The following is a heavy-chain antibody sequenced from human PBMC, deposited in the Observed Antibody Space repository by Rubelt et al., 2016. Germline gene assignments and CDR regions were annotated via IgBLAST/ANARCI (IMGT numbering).Heavy chain of an antibody. CDR2: INPSGGST. CDR3: ARDRSSTSLDV. Sequence: QGLEWMGIINPSGGSTSYAQKFQGRVTTTRDTSTSTVYMELSSLRSEDTAVYYCARDRSSTSLDVWGQGTTVTVSS. D-gene: IGHD2-2*01. J-gene: IGHJ6*02. V-gene: IGHV1-46*01.